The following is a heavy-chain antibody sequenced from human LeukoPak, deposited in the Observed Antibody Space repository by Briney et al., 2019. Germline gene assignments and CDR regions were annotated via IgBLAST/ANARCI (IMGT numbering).Heavy chain of an antibody. CDR1: GLTVSSNY. D-gene: IGHD5-24*01. CDR2: IYSGGST. Sequence: GGSLRLSCAASGLTVSSNYMSWVRQAPGKGLEWVSVIYSGGSTYYADSVKGRFTISRDNSKNTLYLQMNSLRAEDTAVYYCARGLVETATIYFDYWGQGTLVTVSS. V-gene: IGHV3-53*01. J-gene: IGHJ4*02. CDR3: ARGLVETATIYFDY.